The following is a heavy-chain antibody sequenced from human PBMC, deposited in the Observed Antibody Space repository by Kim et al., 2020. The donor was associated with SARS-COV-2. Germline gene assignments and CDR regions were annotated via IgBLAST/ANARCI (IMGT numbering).Heavy chain of an antibody. CDR2: ISYDGSKK. V-gene: IGHV3-30-3*01. CDR1: GFTFSSYA. Sequence: VGSLRLSCAASGFTFSSYAMHWVRQAPGKGLERVAVISYDGSKKYYEDSVKGRFTISRDNSKNTLYLQMNSLRAEDTAVYYCSREGGNWFDPWGQGTLGT. D-gene: IGHD3-16*01. CDR3: SREGGNWFDP. J-gene: IGHJ5*02.